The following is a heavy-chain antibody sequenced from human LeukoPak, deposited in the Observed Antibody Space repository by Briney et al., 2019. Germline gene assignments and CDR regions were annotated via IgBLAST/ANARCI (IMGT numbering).Heavy chain of an antibody. CDR1: GLYFSSTW. Sequence: PGGSLRLSCATSGLYFSSTWMAWVRQAPGKGLQWVARIRSYFDDGTTDYAARVEGRFTITRDDSAKTLYLQMTSLRTEDAAIYYCTTEVTAVITPDRYFDSWGQATLVTVSS. CDR2: IRSYFDDGTT. V-gene: IGHV3-15*01. J-gene: IGHJ4*02. D-gene: IGHD4-23*01. CDR3: TTEVTAVITPDRYFDS.